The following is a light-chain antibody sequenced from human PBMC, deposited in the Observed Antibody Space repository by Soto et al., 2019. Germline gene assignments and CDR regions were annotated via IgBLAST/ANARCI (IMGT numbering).Light chain of an antibody. V-gene: IGKV3-20*01. CDR1: QSAFSTY. Sequence: EIVLTQSPGTLSLSPGERATLSCRASQSAFSTYLALFQQKPGHATRLLIYGASSRATGSPDRFSGSGSATDLTRTISRLEPEDVAVYYCQQYGNSPWTLGQGTKVEIK. CDR3: QQYGNSPWT. J-gene: IGKJ1*01. CDR2: GAS.